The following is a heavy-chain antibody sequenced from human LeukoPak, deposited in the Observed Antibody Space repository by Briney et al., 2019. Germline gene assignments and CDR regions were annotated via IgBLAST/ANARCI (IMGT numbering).Heavy chain of an antibody. J-gene: IGHJ4*02. V-gene: IGHV3-30*04. CDR2: ISYDGSNK. Sequence: GGSLRLSCAASGFTFSSYAMHWVRQAPGKGQEWVAVISYDGSNKYYADSVKGRFTISRDNSKNTLYLQMNSLGAEDTAVYYCAKDHRYDYVWGSYRYLYYFDYWGQGTLVTVSS. D-gene: IGHD3-16*02. CDR1: GFTFSSYA. CDR3: AKDHRYDYVWGSYRYLYYFDY.